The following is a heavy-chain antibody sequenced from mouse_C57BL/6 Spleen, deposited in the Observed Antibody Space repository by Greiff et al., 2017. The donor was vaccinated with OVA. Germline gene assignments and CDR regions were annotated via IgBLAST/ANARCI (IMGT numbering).Heavy chain of an antibody. CDR3: ARWLLRDYYFDY. V-gene: IGHV1-42*01. D-gene: IGHD2-3*01. CDR1: GYSFTGYY. Sequence: VHVKQSGPELVKPGASVKISCKASGYSFTGYYMNWVKQSPEKSLEWIGEINPSTGGTTYNQKFKAKATLTVDKSSSTAYMQLKSLTSEDSAVYYCARWLLRDYYFDYWGQGTTLTVSS. CDR2: INPSTGGT. J-gene: IGHJ2*01.